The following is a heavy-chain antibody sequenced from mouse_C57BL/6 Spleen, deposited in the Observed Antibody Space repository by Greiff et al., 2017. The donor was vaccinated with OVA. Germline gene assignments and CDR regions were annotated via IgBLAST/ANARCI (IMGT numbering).Heavy chain of an antibody. D-gene: IGHD1-1*01. CDR2: IDPETGGT. J-gene: IGHJ3*01. Sequence: QVQLKQSGAELVRPGASVTLSCKASGYTFTDYEMHWVKQTTVHGLEWIGAIDPETGGTAYNQKFKGKAILTADKSSSTAYMELRSLTSEDSAVYYCTRDYYGSSYRFAYWGQGTLVTVSA. CDR3: TRDYYGSSYRFAY. CDR1: GYTFTDYE. V-gene: IGHV1-15*01.